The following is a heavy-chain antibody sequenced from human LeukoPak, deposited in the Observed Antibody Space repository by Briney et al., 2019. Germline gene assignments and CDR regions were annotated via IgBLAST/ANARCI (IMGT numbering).Heavy chain of an antibody. Sequence: GGSLRLSCGASGFTLRNYWMHWVRQAPGKGLVWVSRINSDGTMTNYADSVKGRFTISRDNAKNTLYLQMNSLRAEDTAVYYCARDGYSYGYFDYWGQGTLVTVSS. CDR2: INSDGTMT. V-gene: IGHV3-74*01. CDR3: ARDGYSYGYFDY. D-gene: IGHD5-18*01. CDR1: GFTLRNYW. J-gene: IGHJ4*02.